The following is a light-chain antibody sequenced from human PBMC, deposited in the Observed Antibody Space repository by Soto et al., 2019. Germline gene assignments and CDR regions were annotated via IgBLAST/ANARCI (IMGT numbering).Light chain of an antibody. CDR2: EVS. Sequence: QSVLAQPPSASGSPGQSVTISCTGTSSDVGGYNYVSWYQQHPGKAPKLMIYEVSKRPSGVPDRFSVSKSGNTASLTVSGLQAEDEADYYCSSYAGSNNLVFGTGTKFTVL. CDR1: SSDVGGYNY. V-gene: IGLV2-8*01. CDR3: SSYAGSNNLV. J-gene: IGLJ1*01.